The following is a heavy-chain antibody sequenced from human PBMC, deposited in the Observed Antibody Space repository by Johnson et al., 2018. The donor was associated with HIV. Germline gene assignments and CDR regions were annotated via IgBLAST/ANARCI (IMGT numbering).Heavy chain of an antibody. D-gene: IGHD4-23*01. CDR2: SGSGGST. CDR3: ARASLARGGKIRAFDI. Sequence: VHLVESGGGLVQPGGSLRLSCVASGFTVSNNYMSWVRQAPGRGLEWVSAISGSGGSTYYADSVKGRFTISRDNSKNTLYLQMNSLRAEDTAVFYCARASLARGGKIRAFDIWGQGTMVTVSS. CDR1: GFTVSNNY. V-gene: IGHV3-66*01. J-gene: IGHJ3*02.